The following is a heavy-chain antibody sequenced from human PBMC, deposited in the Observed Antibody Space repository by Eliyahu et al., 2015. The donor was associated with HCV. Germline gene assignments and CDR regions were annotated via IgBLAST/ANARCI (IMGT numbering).Heavy chain of an antibody. CDR2: XSSSSSTI. J-gene: IGHJ4*02. V-gene: IGHV3-48*01. D-gene: IGHD6-19*01. CDR1: GFTFSSDS. CDR3: ARQIAVAGPGLDY. Sequence: EVQLVESGGGLVQPGGSLRLSCAXPGFTFSSDSMNWVRQAPGKGLEWXSYXSSSSSTIYYADSVKGRFTISRDNAKNSLYLQMNSLRAEDTAVYYCARQIAVAGPGLDYWGQGTLVTVSS.